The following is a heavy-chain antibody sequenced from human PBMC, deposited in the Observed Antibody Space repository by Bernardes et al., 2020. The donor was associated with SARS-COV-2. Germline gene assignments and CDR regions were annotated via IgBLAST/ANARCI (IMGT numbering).Heavy chain of an antibody. CDR3: ARDLIDCSGGSCYQNPTGY. CDR1: GYTFTSYG. J-gene: IGHJ4*02. V-gene: IGHV1-18*01. D-gene: IGHD2-15*01. Sequence: ASVKVSCKASGYTFTSYGISWVRQAPGQGLEWMGWISAYNGNTNYAQKLQGRVTMTTDTSTSTAYMELRSLGSDDTAVYYCARDLIDCSGGSCYQNPTGYWGQGTLVTVSS. CDR2: ISAYNGNT.